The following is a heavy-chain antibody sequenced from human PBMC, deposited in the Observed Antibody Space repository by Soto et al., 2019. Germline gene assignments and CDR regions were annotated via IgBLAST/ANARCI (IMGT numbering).Heavy chain of an antibody. CDR2: INPNSGDT. J-gene: IGHJ4*02. CDR1: GYTFTGYY. Sequence: QVQLVQSGAEVKKPGASVMVSCKASGYTFTGYYMHWVRQAPGQGLEWLGWINPNSGDTKYAQKFQDRVTMTRDTSISTAYMELSRLRSDDTAVYYCARMDTTMALDYWGQGPLVTVSS. CDR3: ARMDTTMALDY. V-gene: IGHV1-2*02. D-gene: IGHD5-18*01.